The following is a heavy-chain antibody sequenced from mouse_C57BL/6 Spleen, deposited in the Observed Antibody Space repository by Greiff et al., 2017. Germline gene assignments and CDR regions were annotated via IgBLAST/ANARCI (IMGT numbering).Heavy chain of an antibody. D-gene: IGHD2-1*01. CDR1: GYTFTSYW. CDR3: ARVRGNYSWYFDV. Sequence: QVQLQQPGAELVMPGASVKLSCKASGYTFTSYWMHWVQQRPGQGLEWIGEIDPSDSYTNYNQKFKGKSTLTVDKSSSTAYMQLSSLTSEDSAVYYCARVRGNYSWYFDVWGTGTTVTVSS. V-gene: IGHV1-69*01. CDR2: IDPSDSYT. J-gene: IGHJ1*03.